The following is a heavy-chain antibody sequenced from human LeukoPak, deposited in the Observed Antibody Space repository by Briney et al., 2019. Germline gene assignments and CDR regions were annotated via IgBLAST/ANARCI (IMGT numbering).Heavy chain of an antibody. CDR2: ISPNSGGT. CDR3: ARSYDILTGYYPSYYYYYGMDV. Sequence: ASVTVSCKPSGYTFTGYYMHWVRPAPGQGLEWVGWISPNSGGTNYAQKFQGRVTMTRDTSISTAYMELSRLRSDDTAVYYCARSYDILTGYYPSYYYYYGMDVWGQGTTVTVSS. V-gene: IGHV1-2*02. CDR1: GYTFTGYY. D-gene: IGHD3-9*01. J-gene: IGHJ6*02.